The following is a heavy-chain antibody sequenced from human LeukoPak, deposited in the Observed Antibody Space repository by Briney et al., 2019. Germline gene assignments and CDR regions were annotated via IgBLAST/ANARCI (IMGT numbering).Heavy chain of an antibody. CDR2: IYYSGST. V-gene: IGHV4-39*01. Sequence: SETLSLTCTVSGGSISSSSYYWGWIRQPPGKGLEWIGSIYYSGSTYYNPSLKSRVTISVDTSKNQFSLKLSSVTAADTAVYYCARGLRSRDIVVVPAAARIAARAFDIWGQGTMVTVSS. CDR3: ARGLRSRDIVVVPAAARIAARAFDI. CDR1: GGSISSSSYY. J-gene: IGHJ3*02. D-gene: IGHD2-2*01.